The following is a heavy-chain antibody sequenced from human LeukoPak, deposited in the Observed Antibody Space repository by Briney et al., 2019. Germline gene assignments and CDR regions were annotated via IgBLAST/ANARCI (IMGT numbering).Heavy chain of an antibody. Sequence: PSETLSLTCTVSGGSISSSSYYWGWIRQPPGKGLEWIGSIYYSGSTYYNPSLKSRVTISVDTSKNQFSLKLSSVTAADTAVYYCARGLAIFGVVTHFDYWGQGTLVTVSS. V-gene: IGHV4-39*07. J-gene: IGHJ4*02. CDR3: ARGLAIFGVVTHFDY. D-gene: IGHD3-3*01. CDR1: GGSISSSSYY. CDR2: IYYSGST.